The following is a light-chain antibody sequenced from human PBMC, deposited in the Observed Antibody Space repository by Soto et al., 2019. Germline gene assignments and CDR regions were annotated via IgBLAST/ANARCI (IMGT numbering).Light chain of an antibody. CDR2: EVY. Sequence: QSVLTHPASVSGSPGQSITISCTGTNSDVGGYDRVSWYQHHPGKAPKLLIFEVYNRPSGISDRFSGSKSGDTASLTISGLQAEDEADYYCISYIPSTTTHWVFGWGTKVTVL. CDR3: ISYIPSTTTHWV. V-gene: IGLV2-14*01. CDR1: NSDVGGYDR. J-gene: IGLJ3*02.